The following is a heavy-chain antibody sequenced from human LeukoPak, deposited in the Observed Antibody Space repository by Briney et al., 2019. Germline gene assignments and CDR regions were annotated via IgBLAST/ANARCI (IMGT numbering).Heavy chain of an antibody. CDR3: ATAANYYYYMDV. CDR2: FDPEDGET. CDR1: GYNLTELS. J-gene: IGHJ6*03. Sequence: ASVKVSCKVSGYNLTELSMHWVRQAPGKGIEWMGGFDPEDGETTYAQKFQGRVTMTEDTSTHTAYMELSSLRSEDTAVYYCATAANYYYYMDVWGKGTTVTISS. V-gene: IGHV1-24*01.